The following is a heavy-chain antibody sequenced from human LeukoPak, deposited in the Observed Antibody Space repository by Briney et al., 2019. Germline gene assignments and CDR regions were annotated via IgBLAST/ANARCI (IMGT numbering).Heavy chain of an antibody. V-gene: IGHV3-30*04. J-gene: IGHJ4*02. CDR2: ISYDGSNK. CDR1: GFTSSSYA. D-gene: IGHD2-2*02. Sequence: GRSLRLSCAASGFTSSSYAMHWVRQAPGKGLEWVAVISYDGSNKYYADSVKGRFTISRDNSKNTLYLQMNSLRAEDTAVYYCARALIPSDDLDYWGQGTLVTVSS. CDR3: ARALIPSDDLDY.